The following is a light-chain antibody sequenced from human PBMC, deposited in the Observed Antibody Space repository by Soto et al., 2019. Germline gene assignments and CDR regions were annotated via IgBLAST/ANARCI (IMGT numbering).Light chain of an antibody. V-gene: IGLV2-14*01. CDR1: SSDVGGYNY. CDR2: DVS. Sequence: QSALTQPASVSGSPGQSITISCTGTSSDVGGYNYVSWYQQHPGKAPKLMIYDVSNRPSGVSNRFSGSKSGNTASLTISGLQAEDEADYYRSSYTSSSTVVFGGGTKL. J-gene: IGLJ2*01. CDR3: SSYTSSSTVV.